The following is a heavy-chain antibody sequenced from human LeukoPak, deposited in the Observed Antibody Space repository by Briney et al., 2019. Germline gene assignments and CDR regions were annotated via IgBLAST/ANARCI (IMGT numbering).Heavy chain of an antibody. Sequence: GGSLRLSCAVSGFTVSGNYMSWVRQAPGKGLEWVSLIYSGGTTYYADSVKGRFTISRDNSKNTLYLQMNSLRAEDTAVYYCANLPRYFDWLSNGKDYWGQGTLVTVSS. CDR3: ANLPRYFDWLSNGKDY. J-gene: IGHJ4*02. D-gene: IGHD3-9*01. CDR1: GFTVSGNY. CDR2: IYSGGTT. V-gene: IGHV3-53*01.